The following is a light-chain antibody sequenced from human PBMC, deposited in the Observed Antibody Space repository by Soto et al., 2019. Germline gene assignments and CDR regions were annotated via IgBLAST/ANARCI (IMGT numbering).Light chain of an antibody. Sequence: QSVLTQPASMSGSPGQSITIYFTGTSSDGGSGNLVSWFHQHPDKAPKVRIFEATQRPSGVSHRFSGSRSGNTASLTISGLQAEDEADYYCCSYAGGGTSRVFGTGTRAPS. V-gene: IGLV2-23*01. CDR3: CSYAGGGTSRV. CDR2: EAT. CDR1: SSDGGSGNL. J-gene: IGLJ1*01.